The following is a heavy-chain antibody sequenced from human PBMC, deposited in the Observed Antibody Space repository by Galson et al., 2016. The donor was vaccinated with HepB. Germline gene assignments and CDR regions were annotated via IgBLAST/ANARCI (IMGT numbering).Heavy chain of an antibody. V-gene: IGHV3-23*01. CDR3: AKEALTGGWFNY. CDR1: GITFSSYA. Sequence: LRLSCAVFGITFSSYAMSWVRQAPGKGPEWVSTIKSYGGSTDYADDVQGRFTISRDDSKSTLYLQMNSLRAEDTAVYYCAKEALTGGWFNYWGQGTLLTVSS. CDR2: IKSYGGST. D-gene: IGHD6-19*01. J-gene: IGHJ4*02.